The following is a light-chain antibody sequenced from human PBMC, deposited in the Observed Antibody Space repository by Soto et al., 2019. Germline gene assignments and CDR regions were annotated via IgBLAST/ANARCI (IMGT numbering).Light chain of an antibody. V-gene: IGLV3-1*01. J-gene: IGLJ2*01. CDR3: QAWDSSTAGV. Sequence: SYELTQPPSVSVSPGQTASITCSGDKLGDKYACWYQQKPGQSPLLVIYQDTKRPSGIPERFSGSKSGNTATLTISGTQAMDEAVYCCQAWDSSTAGVFGGGTKVTVL. CDR2: QDT. CDR1: KLGDKY.